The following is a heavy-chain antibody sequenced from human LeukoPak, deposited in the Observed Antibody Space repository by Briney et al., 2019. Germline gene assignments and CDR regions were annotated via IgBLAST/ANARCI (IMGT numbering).Heavy chain of an antibody. J-gene: IGHJ3*02. CDR3: AEDESFVLRAFDI. CDR1: GFTFSSYA. D-gene: IGHD6-6*01. CDR2: ISGSGGST. Sequence: GGSLRLSCAASGFTFSSYAMSWVRQAPGKGLEWVSAISGSGGSTYYADSVKGRFTISRDNSKNTLYLQMNSLRAEDTAVYYCAEDESFVLRAFDIWGQGTMVTVSS. V-gene: IGHV3-23*01.